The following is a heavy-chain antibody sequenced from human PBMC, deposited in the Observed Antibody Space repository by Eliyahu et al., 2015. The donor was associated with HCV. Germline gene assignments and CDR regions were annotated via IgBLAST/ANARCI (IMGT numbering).Heavy chain of an antibody. D-gene: IGHD4-17*01. CDR2: IIPILGIA. CDR3: AREPRNGDYVWFDP. Sequence: QVQLVQSGAEVKKPGSSVKVSCKASGGTFSSYAISWVRQAPGQGLEWMGRIIPILGIANYAQKFQGRVTITADKSTSTAYMELSSLRSEDTAVYYCAREPRNGDYVWFDPWGQGTLVTVSS. CDR1: GGTFSSYA. V-gene: IGHV1-69*04. J-gene: IGHJ5*02.